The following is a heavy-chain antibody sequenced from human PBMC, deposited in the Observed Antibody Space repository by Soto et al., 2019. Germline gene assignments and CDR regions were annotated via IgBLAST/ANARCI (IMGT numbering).Heavy chain of an antibody. D-gene: IGHD5-18*01. CDR2: IIPIFGTA. V-gene: IGHV1-69*01. CDR3: ARDSGGGTAMVWAPFWYYGMDV. J-gene: IGHJ6*02. Sequence: QVQLVQSGAEVKKPGSSVKVSCKASGGTFSSYAISWVRQAPGQGLEWMGGIIPIFGTANYAQKFQGRVTITADESTSTAYLELSSLRSEDTAVYYCARDSGGGTAMVWAPFWYYGMDVWGQGTTVTVSS. CDR1: GGTFSSYA.